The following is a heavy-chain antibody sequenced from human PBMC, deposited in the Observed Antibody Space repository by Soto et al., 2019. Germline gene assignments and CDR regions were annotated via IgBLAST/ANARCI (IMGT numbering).Heavy chain of an antibody. J-gene: IGHJ6*02. Sequence: QVQLQESGPGLVRPSGTLSLTCAVSGDSIIGTGWWSWVRQSPGKGLDWIGEVYHSGATNYKPSLQSRVTISVDTSRNQFSLNLGSVPAADTAVYYCVRNGYYSLDVWGQGTTVTVSS. CDR1: GDSIIGTGW. D-gene: IGHD3-22*01. CDR2: VYHSGAT. V-gene: IGHV4-4*02. CDR3: VRNGYYSLDV.